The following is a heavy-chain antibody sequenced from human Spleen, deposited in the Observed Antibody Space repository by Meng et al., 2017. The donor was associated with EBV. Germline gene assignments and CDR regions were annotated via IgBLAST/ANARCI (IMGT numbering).Heavy chain of an antibody. J-gene: IGHJ4*02. CDR2: TNENGAIT. CDR3: SRDLAGSDDY. CDR1: GFTFSRYW. Sequence: ELQLGESGGALVQPGGSLRLSCAASGFTFSRYWMHWVRQVPGKGLVWVSRTNENGAITNYADSVRGRFTISRDNAKNTLYLQMNSLRSDDTAVYYCSRDLAGSDDYWGQGTLVTVSS. V-gene: IGHV3-74*01. D-gene: IGHD1-14*01.